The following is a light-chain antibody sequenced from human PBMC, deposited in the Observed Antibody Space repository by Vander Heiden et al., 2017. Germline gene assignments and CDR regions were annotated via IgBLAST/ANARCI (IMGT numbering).Light chain of an antibody. CDR2: AAS. Sequence: LQLTQSPSSLSASVGDSGTITCLSSQGISNYLAWYQQKPGRVPKLLIYAASTWQSGVPSRFSGSGSGTDFTLTISSLQPEDVATYYCQRYSGAPFTFGPGTKVDIK. CDR1: QGISNY. CDR3: QRYSGAPFT. V-gene: IGKV1-27*01. J-gene: IGKJ3*01.